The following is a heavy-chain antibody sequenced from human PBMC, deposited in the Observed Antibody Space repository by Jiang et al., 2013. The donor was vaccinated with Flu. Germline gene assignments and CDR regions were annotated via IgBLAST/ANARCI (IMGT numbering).Heavy chain of an antibody. J-gene: IGHJ4*02. CDR3: ARGGFGSGSYYLFDL. D-gene: IGHD3-10*01. Sequence: LLKPSETLSLTCNVSGGSINSYYWSWIRQPPGKGLEWIGYIYHSGTTNYNPSLKSRVTLSVDTSKNQFFLTLTSVTGADTALYYCARGGFGSGSYYLFDLWGQGIPVTVSS. CDR1: GGSINSYY. V-gene: IGHV4-59*12. CDR2: IYHSGTT.